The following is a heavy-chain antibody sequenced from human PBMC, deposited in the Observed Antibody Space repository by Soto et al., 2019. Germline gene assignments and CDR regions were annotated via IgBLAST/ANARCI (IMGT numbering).Heavy chain of an antibody. Sequence: SETLSLTCTVSGVSISSYCWRWIRQPPGKGLEWIGYIYYSGSTNYDPSLKSRVTISVDTSKNQFSLKLSSVTAADTAVYYCARNYGPGYTFDYWGQGTLVTVSS. V-gene: IGHV4-59*08. J-gene: IGHJ4*02. CDR3: ARNYGPGYTFDY. CDR1: GVSISSYC. CDR2: IYYSGST. D-gene: IGHD3-10*01.